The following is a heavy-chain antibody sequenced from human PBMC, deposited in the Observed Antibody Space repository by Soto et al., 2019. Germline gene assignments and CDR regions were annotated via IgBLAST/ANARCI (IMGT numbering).Heavy chain of an antibody. Sequence: QVQLVESGGGVVQPGRSRRLSFAASGFTFSSYAIHWVRQAPAKGLEWVAVISYDGSNKYYADSVKGRFTISRDNSKNTLYLQMNSLRAEDTAVYYCARELGFGELNYWGQGTLVTVSS. CDR1: GFTFSSYA. J-gene: IGHJ4*02. CDR2: ISYDGSNK. V-gene: IGHV3-30-3*01. CDR3: ARELGFGELNY. D-gene: IGHD3-10*01.